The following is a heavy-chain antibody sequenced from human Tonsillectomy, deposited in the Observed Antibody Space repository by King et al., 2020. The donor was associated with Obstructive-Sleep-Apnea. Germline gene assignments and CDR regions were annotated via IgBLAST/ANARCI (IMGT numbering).Heavy chain of an antibody. J-gene: IGHJ4*02. CDR2: IYHSGST. V-gene: IGHV4-4*02. Sequence: VQLQESGPGLVKPSGTLSLTCAVSGGSISSSNWWSWVRQPPGKGLEWIGEIYHSGSTNYNPSLKRRVTISVDKSKNQFSLKLSSVTAADTAVYYCARDFRGYNYAVAFDYWGQGTLVTVSS. CDR1: GGSISSSNW. D-gene: IGHD5-18*01. CDR3: ARDFRGYNYAVAFDY.